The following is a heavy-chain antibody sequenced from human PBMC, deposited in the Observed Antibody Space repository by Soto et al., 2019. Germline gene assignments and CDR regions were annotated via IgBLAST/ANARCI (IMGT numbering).Heavy chain of an antibody. J-gene: IGHJ5*02. D-gene: IGHD3-3*01. CDR1: GYSFTSYW. V-gene: IGHV5-10-1*03. CDR2: IDPSDSYT. CDR3: ARHQAWFWSGYSWFDP. Sequence: EVQLVQSGAEVKKPGESLRISCKGSGYSFTSYWISWVRQMPGKGLEWMGRIDPSDSYTNYSPSFQGHVTISADKSISTAYLQWSSLKASDTAMYYCARHQAWFWSGYSWFDPWGQGTLVTVSS.